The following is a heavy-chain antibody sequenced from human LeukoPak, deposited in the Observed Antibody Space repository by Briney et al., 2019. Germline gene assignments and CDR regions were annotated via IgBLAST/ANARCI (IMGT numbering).Heavy chain of an antibody. Sequence: ETLSLTCTVSGGSISSYYWSWIRQPPGKGLEWIGYIYYSGSTNYNPSLKSRVTISVDTSKNQFSLKLSSVTAADTAVYYCARSVVTAVFDYWGQGTLVTVSS. CDR2: IYYSGST. J-gene: IGHJ4*02. V-gene: IGHV4-59*01. D-gene: IGHD2-21*02. CDR1: GGSISSYY. CDR3: ARSVVTAVFDY.